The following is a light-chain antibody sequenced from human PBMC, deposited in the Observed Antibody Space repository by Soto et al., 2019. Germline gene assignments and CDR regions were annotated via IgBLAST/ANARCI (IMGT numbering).Light chain of an antibody. CDR3: CSYPRSRTRV. CDR2: DVS. V-gene: IGLV2-14*01. J-gene: IGLJ1*01. CDR1: SSDVGGYNY. Sequence: QSALTQPASVSGSPGQSITISCTGTSSDVGGYNYVSWYQQHPGKAPKLMIYDVSNRPSGVSNRFSGSKSGNTASLTISGLQSDDEAEYNCCSYPRSRTRVLGTWTKLTVL.